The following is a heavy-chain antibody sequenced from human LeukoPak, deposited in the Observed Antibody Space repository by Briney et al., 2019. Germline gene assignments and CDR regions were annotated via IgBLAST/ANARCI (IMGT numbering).Heavy chain of an antibody. J-gene: IGHJ4*02. D-gene: IGHD3-16*01. CDR2: IYTSGTT. CDR3: ATGGGSFDY. V-gene: IGHV4-4*07. Sequence: PSETLSLTCTVSGDSIYNYYWSWIRQPAGKGLEWIGRIYTSGTTNYSPSLKSRVTMSVDTSKNQFSLKMNSVTAADTAIYYCATGGGSFDYWGQGTLVTVSS. CDR1: GDSIYNYY.